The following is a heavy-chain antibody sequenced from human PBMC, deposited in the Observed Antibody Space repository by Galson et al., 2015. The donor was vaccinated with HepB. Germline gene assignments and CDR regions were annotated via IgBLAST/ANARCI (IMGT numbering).Heavy chain of an antibody. CDR2: ISQTDISK. V-gene: IGHV3-23*01. D-gene: IGHD2/OR15-2a*01. CDR1: GLALGDYH. CDR3: ARGSPTSFYHYYMDV. J-gene: IGHJ6*03. Sequence: SLRLSCAASGLALGDYHISWVRQAPGRGLEWISAISQTDISKHYAPPVEGRFTISRQKSKNVVVLQMKRLKVEDTAVYYCARGSPTSFYHYYMDVWGKGTTVTVSS.